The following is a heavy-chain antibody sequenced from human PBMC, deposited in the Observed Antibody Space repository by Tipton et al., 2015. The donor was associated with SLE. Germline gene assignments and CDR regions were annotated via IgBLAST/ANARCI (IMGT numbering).Heavy chain of an antibody. CDR2: IYDDGSA. CDR1: GGSISRSSYY. CDR3: ARTSWGPGYFDF. D-gene: IGHD3-16*01. Sequence: TLSLTCTVSGGSISRSSYYWGWIRQSPGKGLEWIGSIYDDGSATYNPSLKSRVTISVDTSKNQFSLKLGSVTAADTAVYYCARTSWGPGYFDFWGQGTLVTVSS. V-gene: IGHV4-39*01. J-gene: IGHJ4*02.